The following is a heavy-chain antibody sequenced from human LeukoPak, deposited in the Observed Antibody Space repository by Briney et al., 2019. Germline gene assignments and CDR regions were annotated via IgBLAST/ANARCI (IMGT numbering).Heavy chain of an antibody. V-gene: IGHV1-69*05. CDR2: IIPIFGTA. CDR3: ASSPLGIVVVPAAGGWFDP. Sequence: SVKVSCKASGGTFSSYAISWVRQAPGQGLEWMGGIIPIFGTANYAQKFQGRVTIITDESTSTAYMELSSLRSEDTAVYYCASSPLGIVVVPAAGGWFDPWGQGTLVTVSS. J-gene: IGHJ5*02. CDR1: GGTFSSYA. D-gene: IGHD2-2*01.